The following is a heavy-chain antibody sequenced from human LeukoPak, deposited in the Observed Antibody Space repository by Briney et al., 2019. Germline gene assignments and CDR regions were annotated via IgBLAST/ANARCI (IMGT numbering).Heavy chain of an antibody. Sequence: SETLSLTCTASGGSIGSGTYYWTWLRQPPGKGLEWIGYIYYSGSTNYNPSLKSRVTISVDTSKNQFSLKLSSVTAADTAVYYCARVEQWLFDYWGQGTLVTVSS. CDR3: ARVEQWLFDY. J-gene: IGHJ4*02. CDR2: IYYSGST. V-gene: IGHV4-61*01. CDR1: GGSIGSGTYY. D-gene: IGHD6-19*01.